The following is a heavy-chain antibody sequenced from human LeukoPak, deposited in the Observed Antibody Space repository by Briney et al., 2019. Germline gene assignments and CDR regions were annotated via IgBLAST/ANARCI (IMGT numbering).Heavy chain of an antibody. Sequence: GGSLRLSCAASGFTYSSYAMSWVRQAPGKGLEWVSAISGSGGSTYYADSVKGRFTISRDNSKNTLYLQMNSLRAEDTAVYYCAKADILTGYPSFDYWGQGTLVTVSS. D-gene: IGHD3-9*01. CDR3: AKADILTGYPSFDY. CDR1: GFTYSSYA. CDR2: ISGSGGST. J-gene: IGHJ4*02. V-gene: IGHV3-23*01.